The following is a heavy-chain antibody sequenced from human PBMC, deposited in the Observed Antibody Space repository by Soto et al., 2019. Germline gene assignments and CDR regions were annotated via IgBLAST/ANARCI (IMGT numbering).Heavy chain of an antibody. J-gene: IGHJ3*02. Sequence: QVQLQQWGAGLLKPSETLSLTCAVYGGSFSGYYWSWIRQPPGKGLEWIGEINHSGSTNYNPSLKSRVTISVDTSKNQFSLKLSSVTAADTAVYYCARGQIAGYCSGGSCYSSGLGAFDIWGQGTMVTVSS. D-gene: IGHD2-15*01. CDR1: GGSFSGYY. V-gene: IGHV4-34*01. CDR2: INHSGST. CDR3: ARGQIAGYCSGGSCYSSGLGAFDI.